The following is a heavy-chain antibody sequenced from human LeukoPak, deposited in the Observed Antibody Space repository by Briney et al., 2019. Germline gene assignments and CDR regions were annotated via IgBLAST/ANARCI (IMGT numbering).Heavy chain of an antibody. D-gene: IGHD3-16*02. V-gene: IGHV1-2*02. Sequence: ASVKVSCKAPGYTFTGYYMHWVRQAPGQGLEWMGWINPNSGGTNYAQKFQGRVTMTRDTSISTAYMELSRLRSDDTAVYYCARADYDYVWGSYRLVDYWGQGTLVTVSS. CDR2: INPNSGGT. CDR3: ARADYDYVWGSYRLVDY. CDR1: GYTFTGYY. J-gene: IGHJ4*02.